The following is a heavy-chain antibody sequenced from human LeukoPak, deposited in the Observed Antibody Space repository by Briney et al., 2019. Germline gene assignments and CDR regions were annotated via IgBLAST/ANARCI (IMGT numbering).Heavy chain of an antibody. V-gene: IGHV3-11*05. CDR1: GFTFSDYY. CDR3: TREYLTVSYFDY. Sequence: GGSLRLSCAASGFTFSDYYMSWIRQAPGKGLEWVSYISSSSSYTNYADSVKGRFTISRDNAKNSLFLQMNSLRGEDTAVYYCTREYLTVSYFDYWGQGTLVTVSS. D-gene: IGHD4-11*01. J-gene: IGHJ4*02. CDR2: ISSSSSYT.